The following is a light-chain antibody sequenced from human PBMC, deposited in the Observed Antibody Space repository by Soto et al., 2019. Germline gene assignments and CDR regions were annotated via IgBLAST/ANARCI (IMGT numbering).Light chain of an antibody. Sequence: QSVLTQPPSVSGAPGQRVTISCTGSSSNIGAGYDVHWYQPLPGTAPKLLTYGNSNRPSGVPDRFSGSKSGTSASLTITGLQAEDEADYSCQSYDSSLSVVFGGGTQLTVL. J-gene: IGLJ2*01. CDR3: QSYDSSLSVV. V-gene: IGLV1-40*01. CDR1: SSNIGAGYD. CDR2: GNS.